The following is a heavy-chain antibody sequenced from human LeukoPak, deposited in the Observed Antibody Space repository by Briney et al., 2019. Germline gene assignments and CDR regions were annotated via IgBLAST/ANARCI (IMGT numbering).Heavy chain of an antibody. CDR1: GYTFTSYD. Sequence: GASVKVSCKASGYTFTSYDINWVRQATGQGLEWMGWMNPNSGNTGYAQKFQGRVTMTRDTSISTAYMELSSLRSEDTAVYYCARVPVGYGVVIGPIDYWGQGTLVTVSS. J-gene: IGHJ4*02. V-gene: IGHV1-8*01. CDR2: MNPNSGNT. CDR3: ARVPVGYGVVIGPIDY. D-gene: IGHD3-3*01.